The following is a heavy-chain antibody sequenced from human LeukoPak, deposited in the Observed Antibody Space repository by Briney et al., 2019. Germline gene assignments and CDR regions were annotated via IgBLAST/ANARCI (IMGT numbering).Heavy chain of an antibody. CDR3: ARGDFGAYDYSNHHSGPTRQGGHY. CDR1: GYSISSGYY. J-gene: IGHJ4*02. CDR2: IYHSGST. V-gene: IGHV4-38-2*01. Sequence: SETLSLTCAVSGYSISSGYYWGWIRQPPGKGLEWIGSIYHSGSTYYNPSLKSRVTISVDTSKNQFSLKLSSVTAADTAVYYCARGDFGAYDYSNHHSGPTRQGGHYWGQGTLVTVSS. D-gene: IGHD4-11*01.